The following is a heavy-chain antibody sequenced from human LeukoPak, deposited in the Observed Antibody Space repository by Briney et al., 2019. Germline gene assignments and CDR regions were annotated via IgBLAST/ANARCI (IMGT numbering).Heavy chain of an antibody. CDR1: GFTFSSYE. V-gene: IGHV3-53*01. J-gene: IGHJ4*02. CDR3: ARLRRDGYNALDY. CDR2: IYSGGST. D-gene: IGHD5-24*01. Sequence: PGGSLRLSCAASGFTFSSYEMNWVRQAPGKGLEWVSVIYSGGSTYYADSVKGRFTISRDNSKNTLYLQMNSLRAEDTAVYYCARLRRDGYNALDYWGQGTLVTVSS.